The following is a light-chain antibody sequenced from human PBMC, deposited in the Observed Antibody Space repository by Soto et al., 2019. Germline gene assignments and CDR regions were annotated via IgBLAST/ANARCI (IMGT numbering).Light chain of an antibody. CDR3: QQSHSSPLP. Sequence: IPLTQSPSSLSAPVGDRVTITRWASQSISNCLNWYQQKPGRAPELLIYGAYSLQSGVPSRFSGSGSGTDFTLTISSLQPEDSAAYYCQQSHSSPLPFGGGTKVDIK. J-gene: IGKJ4*01. CDR1: QSISNC. V-gene: IGKV1-39*01. CDR2: GAY.